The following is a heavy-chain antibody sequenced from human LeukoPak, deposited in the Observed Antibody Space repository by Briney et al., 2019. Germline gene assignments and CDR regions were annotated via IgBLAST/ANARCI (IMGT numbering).Heavy chain of an antibody. Sequence: SETLSLTCTVSGGSISSYSWSWIRQPPGKGLEWVGYIYNSGSTDYNPSLKSRVTISVDTSKNQFSLKLSSVTAADTAVYYCARDVGGGPFFDYWGQGILVTVSS. CDR2: IYNSGST. CDR1: GGSISSYS. V-gene: IGHV4-59*01. J-gene: IGHJ4*02. D-gene: IGHD2-15*01. CDR3: ARDVGGGPFFDY.